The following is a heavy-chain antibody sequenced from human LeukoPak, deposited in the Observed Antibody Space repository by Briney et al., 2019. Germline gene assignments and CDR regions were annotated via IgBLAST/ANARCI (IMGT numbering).Heavy chain of an antibody. D-gene: IGHD5-18*01. Sequence: SETLSLTCTVSAGSISSYYWSWIRQPPGKGLEWIGYIYYSGSTKYNPSLRSRVTISVDTSKNQFSLKLSSVTAADTAVYYCARHDRLRADYTYGPMYYWGQGTLVTVSS. CDR1: AGSISSYY. V-gene: IGHV4-59*08. CDR2: IYYSGST. CDR3: ARHDRLRADYTYGPMYY. J-gene: IGHJ4*02.